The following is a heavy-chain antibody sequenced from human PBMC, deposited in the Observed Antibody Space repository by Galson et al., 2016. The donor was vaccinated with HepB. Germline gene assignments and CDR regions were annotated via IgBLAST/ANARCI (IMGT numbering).Heavy chain of an antibody. CDR1: GGSISSSNW. Sequence: SETLSLTCAVSGGSISSSNWWSWVRQPPGKGLGWIGEIYHSGSTNYNPSLKSRVTISLDMSKNQFSLKLRSVTAADTAVYYCARDRTLFGVVTALWYWGQGTQVTVSS. CDR2: IYHSGST. J-gene: IGHJ4*02. V-gene: IGHV4-4*02. CDR3: ARDRTLFGVVTALWY. D-gene: IGHD3-3*01.